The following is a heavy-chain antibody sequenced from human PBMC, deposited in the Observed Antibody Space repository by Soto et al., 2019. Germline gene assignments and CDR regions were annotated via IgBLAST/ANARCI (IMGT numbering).Heavy chain of an antibody. V-gene: IGHV3-15*07. CDR1: GFTFSNAW. CDR3: TTVGDYGSGSYYNDYYYYGMDV. Sequence: PGGSLRLSCAASGFTFSNAWMNWVRQAPGKGLEWVGRIKSKTDGGTTDYAAPVKGRFTISRDDSKNTLYLQMNSLKTEDTAVYYCTTVGDYGSGSYYNDYYYYGMDVWGQGTTVTVSS. J-gene: IGHJ6*02. D-gene: IGHD3-10*01. CDR2: IKSKTDGGTT.